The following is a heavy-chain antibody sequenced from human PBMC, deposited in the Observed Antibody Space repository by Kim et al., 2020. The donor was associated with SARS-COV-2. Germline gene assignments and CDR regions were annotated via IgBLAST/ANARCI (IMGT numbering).Heavy chain of an antibody. V-gene: IGHV6-1*01. D-gene: IGHD3-10*01. CDR3: ARDRITMNWFDP. J-gene: IGHJ5*02. Sequence: DYAVTVKSRITINPDTSTNQFSLQLNSVTPEDTAVYYCARDRITMNWFDPWGQGTLVTVSS.